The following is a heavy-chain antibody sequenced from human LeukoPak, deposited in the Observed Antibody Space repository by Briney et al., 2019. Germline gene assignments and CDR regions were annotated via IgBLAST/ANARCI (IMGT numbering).Heavy chain of an antibody. D-gene: IGHD5-12*01. Sequence: ASVKVSCKPSGYPSITYYIHWVRQAPGQGLEWMGVINPSDGSTTYAQKFRGRVTMTRDTSASTVYVYLSSLRPGDTAVYYCARAGRGGGYYYYYAMDVWGQGTTVTVSS. CDR3: ARAGRGGGYYYYYAMDV. J-gene: IGHJ6*02. CDR2: INPSDGST. CDR1: GYPSITYY. V-gene: IGHV1-46*01.